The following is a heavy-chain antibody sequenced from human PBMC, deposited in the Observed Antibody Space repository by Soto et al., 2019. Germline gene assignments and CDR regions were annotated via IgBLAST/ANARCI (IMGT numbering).Heavy chain of an antibody. J-gene: IGHJ4*02. V-gene: IGHV1-8*01. D-gene: IGHD4-17*01. CDR3: AVTTGY. CDR2: LSADHGNA. Sequence: QVRVVQSGAEVKKPGASVKVSCKTSGYTVTDYDINWVRQAPGQGLEWMGWLSADHGNAGYAQHFQGRVTMTSDTSISTVFMELTNLRSEDTAVYYCAVTTGYWGKGTKFTVSS. CDR1: GYTVTDYD.